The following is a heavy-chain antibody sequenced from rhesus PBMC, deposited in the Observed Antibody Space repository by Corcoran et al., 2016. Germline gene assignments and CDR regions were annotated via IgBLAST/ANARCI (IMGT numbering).Heavy chain of an antibody. CDR1: GGSISSGYD. J-gene: IGHJ6*01. V-gene: IGHV4-76*01. Sequence: QVQLQESGPGVVKPSETLSLTCAVSGGSISSGYDWSWIRPPPGTGLEWIGYIYASNGSTNYDATLKSRVTISKDASKNKFSLKRRSVTAADTAVNYCARDKRVRAGRNYYGLDSWGQGVVVTVSS. D-gene: IGHD6-31*01. CDR2: IYASNGST. CDR3: ARDKRVRAGRNYYGLDS.